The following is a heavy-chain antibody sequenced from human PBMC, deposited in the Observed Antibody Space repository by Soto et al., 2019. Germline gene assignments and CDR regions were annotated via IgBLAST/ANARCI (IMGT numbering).Heavy chain of an antibody. D-gene: IGHD5-18*01. J-gene: IGHJ1*01. Sequence: EVQLVESGGGLVQPGGSLRLSCAASGFTFSSYWMHWVRQAPGKGLVWVSAISGSGGSTYYADSVKGRFTISRDNSKNTLYLQMNSLRAEDTAVYYCAKDSGYSYGIKYFQHWGQGTLVTVSS. CDR2: ISGSGGST. CDR3: AKDSGYSYGIKYFQH. V-gene: IGHV3-23*04. CDR1: GFTFSSYW.